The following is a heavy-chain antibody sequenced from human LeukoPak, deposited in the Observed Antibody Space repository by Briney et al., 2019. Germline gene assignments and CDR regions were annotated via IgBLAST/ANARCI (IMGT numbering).Heavy chain of an antibody. D-gene: IGHD1-26*01. CDR3: ARDRRLLPMVPDY. CDR2: IIPIFGTA. J-gene: IGHJ4*02. CDR1: GGTFSSYA. V-gene: IGHV1-69*13. Sequence: SVKVSCKASGGTFSSYAISWVRQAPGQGLEWMGGIIPIFGTANYAQKFQGRVTITADESTSTAYMELSSLRSEDTAVYYCARDRRLLPMVPDYWGQGTLVTVSS.